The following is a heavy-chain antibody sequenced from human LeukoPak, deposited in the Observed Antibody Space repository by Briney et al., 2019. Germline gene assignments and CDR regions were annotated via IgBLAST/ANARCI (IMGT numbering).Heavy chain of an antibody. CDR1: GFTFSAYA. J-gene: IGHJ4*02. CDR2: ISGDSDII. V-gene: IGHV3-23*01. Sequence: SGGSLRLSCTASGFTFSAYAMNWVRQAPGKGLEWVSIISGDSDIIHYADSVKGRFTISRDNSKNTLYLQMNNLRAEDTAVYYCARGRILGLESFFDLWGQGTLVTVSS. D-gene: IGHD3-16*01. CDR3: ARGRILGLESFFDL.